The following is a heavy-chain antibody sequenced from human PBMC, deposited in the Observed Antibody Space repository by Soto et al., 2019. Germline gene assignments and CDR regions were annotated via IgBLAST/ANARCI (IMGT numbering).Heavy chain of an antibody. Sequence: AGSLRLSCAASGFTFSSYGMHWVRQAPGKGLEWVAVIWYDGSNKYYADSVKGRFTISRDNSKNTLYLQMNSLRSEDTAVYYCARVLGLGSYGPRGWFDPWGQGTLVTVSS. V-gene: IGHV3-33*01. J-gene: IGHJ5*02. CDR3: ARVLGLGSYGPRGWFDP. CDR1: GFTFSSYG. CDR2: IWYDGSNK. D-gene: IGHD5-18*01.